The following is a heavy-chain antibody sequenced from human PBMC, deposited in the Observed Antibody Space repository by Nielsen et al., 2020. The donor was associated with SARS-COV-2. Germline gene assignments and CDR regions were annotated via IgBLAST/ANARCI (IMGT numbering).Heavy chain of an antibody. CDR3: ARRSGSSHWLFDY. D-gene: IGHD3-10*01. Sequence: SETLSLSCTVSGGSISSYCWSWIRQPPGKGLEWIGYIYYSGSTNYNPSLKSRVTISVDTSKNQFSLKLSSVTAADTAVYYCARRSGSSHWLFDYWGQGTLVTVSS. CDR2: IYYSGST. V-gene: IGHV4-59*01. J-gene: IGHJ4*02. CDR1: GGSISSYC.